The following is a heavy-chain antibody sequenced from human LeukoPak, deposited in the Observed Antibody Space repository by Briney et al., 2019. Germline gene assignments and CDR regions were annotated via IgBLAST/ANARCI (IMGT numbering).Heavy chain of an antibody. V-gene: IGHV4-30-2*01. CDR3: ASVFLGSGHGADAFDI. CDR2: IYHSGST. D-gene: IGHD3-10*01. CDR1: GGSISSGGYY. Sequence: PSQTLSLTCTVSGGSISSGGYYWSWIRQPPGKGLEWIGYIYHSGSTYYNPSLKSRVTISVDTSKNQFSLKLSSVTAADTAVYYCASVFLGSGHGADAFDIWGQGTMVTVSS. J-gene: IGHJ3*02.